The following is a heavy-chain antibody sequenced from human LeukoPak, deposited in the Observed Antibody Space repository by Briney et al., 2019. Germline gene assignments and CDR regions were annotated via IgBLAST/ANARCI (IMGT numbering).Heavy chain of an antibody. Sequence: GSLRLSCAASGFTFSSYAMHWVRQAPGKGLEWVAVISYDGSNKYYADSVKGRFTISRDNSKNTLYLQMNSPRAEDTAVYYCAREEALLDAFDIWGQGTMVTVSS. CDR3: AREEALLDAFDI. V-gene: IGHV3-30-3*01. CDR2: ISYDGSNK. J-gene: IGHJ3*02. CDR1: GFTFSSYA.